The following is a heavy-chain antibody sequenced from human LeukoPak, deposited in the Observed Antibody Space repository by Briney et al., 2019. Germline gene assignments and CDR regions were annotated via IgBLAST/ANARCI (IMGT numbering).Heavy chain of an antibody. V-gene: IGHV3-30-3*01. Sequence: PGGSLRLSCAASGFTFSSYAMHWVRQAPGKGLEGVAVISYDGSNKYYADSVKGRFTISRDNAKNSLYLQMNSLRAEDTAVYYCARGGMREGALIAAASYFDYWGQGPLVTVSS. CDR1: GFTFSSYA. CDR3: ARGGMREGALIAAASYFDY. J-gene: IGHJ4*02. CDR2: ISYDGSNK. D-gene: IGHD6-13*01.